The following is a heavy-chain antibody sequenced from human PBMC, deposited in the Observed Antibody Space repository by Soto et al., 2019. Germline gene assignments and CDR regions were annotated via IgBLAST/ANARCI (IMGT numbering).Heavy chain of an antibody. CDR1: GFTFSSYG. J-gene: IGHJ4*02. V-gene: IGHV3-33*01. Sequence: QVQLVESGGGVVQPGRSLRLSCAASGFTFSSYGMHWVRQAPGKGLEWVAVIWYDGSNKYYADSVKGRFTISRDNSKNTLYLQKNSLRAEDTAVYYCARTTITIFGVVHNAFDYWGQGTLVTVSS. CDR2: IWYDGSNK. CDR3: ARTTITIFGVVHNAFDY. D-gene: IGHD3-3*01.